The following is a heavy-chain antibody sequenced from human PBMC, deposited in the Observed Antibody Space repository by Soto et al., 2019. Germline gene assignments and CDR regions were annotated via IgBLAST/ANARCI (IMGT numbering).Heavy chain of an antibody. V-gene: IGHV1-18*01. J-gene: IGHJ3*02. D-gene: IGHD2-2*01. CDR1: GYTFTSYG. CDR3: ARRRSTRGTSAFDS. Sequence: ASVKVSCKASGYTFTSYGISWVRQAPGQGLEWMGWISAYNGNTNYAQKLQGRVTMTTDTSTSTAYMELRSLRADDTAVYYCARRRSTRGTSAFDSWGKGTMVTVSS. CDR2: ISAYNGNT.